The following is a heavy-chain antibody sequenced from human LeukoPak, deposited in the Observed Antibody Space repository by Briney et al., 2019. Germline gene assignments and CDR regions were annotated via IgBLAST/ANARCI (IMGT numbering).Heavy chain of an antibody. CDR3: ARLRPYSSDWYAYYGMDV. Sequence: PGGSLRLSCVASGLTFSSYWMSWVRQAPGKGLEWVANIKHDGTQNYYVDSVKGRFTISRDNAKNSLYLQMNSLRAEETAVYYCARLRPYSSDWYAYYGMDVWGQGTTVTVSS. D-gene: IGHD6-13*01. CDR1: GLTFSSYW. CDR2: IKHDGTQN. J-gene: IGHJ6*02. V-gene: IGHV3-7*04.